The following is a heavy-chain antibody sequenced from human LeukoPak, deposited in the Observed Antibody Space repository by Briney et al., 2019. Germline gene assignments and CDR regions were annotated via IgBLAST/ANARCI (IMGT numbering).Heavy chain of an antibody. CDR3: ARDLARLGSTSCYLNY. D-gene: IGHD2-2*01. V-gene: IGHV3-30-3*01. CDR1: GFTFSSYA. J-gene: IGHJ4*02. Sequence: GGSLRLSCAASGFTFSSYAMHWVRQAPGKGLEWVAVISYDGSNKYYADSVKGRFTISRDNSKNTLYLQMNSLRAEDTAVYYCARDLARLGSTSCYLNYWGQGTLVTVSS. CDR2: ISYDGSNK.